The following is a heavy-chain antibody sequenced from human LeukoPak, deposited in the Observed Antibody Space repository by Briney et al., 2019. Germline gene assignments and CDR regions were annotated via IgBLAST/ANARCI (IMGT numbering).Heavy chain of an antibody. CDR2: VSGSGGST. CDR3: AKSATVGIKAPFDC. Sequence: PGGSLRLSCAASGFTFSNFWMHWVRQAPEMGLVWVSGVSGSGGSTYYADSVKGRFTISRDNSKNTLSLQMSSLRVEDTAVYYCAKSATVGIKAPFDCWGQGTLVTVSS. J-gene: IGHJ4*02. V-gene: IGHV3-23*01. D-gene: IGHD1-26*01. CDR1: GFTFSNFW.